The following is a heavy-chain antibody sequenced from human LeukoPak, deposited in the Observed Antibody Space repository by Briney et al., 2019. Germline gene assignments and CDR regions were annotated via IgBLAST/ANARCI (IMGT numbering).Heavy chain of an antibody. CDR1: GGSISNRNYY. D-gene: IGHD3-3*01. CDR2: IYYSGST. V-gene: IGHV4-61*05. Sequence: PSETLSLTCSVSGGSISNRNYYWGWIRQPPGKGLEWIGYIYYSGSTNYNPSLKSQVTISVDTSKNQYSLKLSSVTAADTAVYYCIDYDFWSGYPDWGQGTLVTVSS. J-gene: IGHJ4*02. CDR3: IDYDFWSGYPD.